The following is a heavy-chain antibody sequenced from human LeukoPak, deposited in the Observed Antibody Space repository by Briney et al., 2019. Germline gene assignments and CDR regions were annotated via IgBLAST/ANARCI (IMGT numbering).Heavy chain of an antibody. V-gene: IGHV4-31*03. Sequence: SQTLSLTCTVSGGSISSRSYYWSWIRQHPGQGLEWIGYIYYSGSTYYNPSLKSRVIISVDTSKNQFSLKLSSVTAADTAVYYCAGEKAGSTSSIDYWGQGTLVTVSS. CDR1: GGSISSRSYY. D-gene: IGHD2-2*01. CDR2: IYYSGST. J-gene: IGHJ4*02. CDR3: AGEKAGSTSSIDY.